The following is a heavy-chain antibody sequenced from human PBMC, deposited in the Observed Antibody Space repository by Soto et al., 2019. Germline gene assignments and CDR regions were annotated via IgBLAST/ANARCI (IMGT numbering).Heavy chain of an antibody. CDR3: ARDRTDVYYYGSGSSNWFDP. V-gene: IGHV4-59*01. CDR1: GGSISSYY. D-gene: IGHD3-10*01. Sequence: SSETLSLTCTVSGGSISSYYWSWIRQPPGKGLEWIGYIYYSGSTNYNPSLKSRVTISVDTSKNQFSLKLSSVTAADTAVYYCARDRTDVYYYGSGSSNWFDPWGQGTLVTVSS. CDR2: IYYSGST. J-gene: IGHJ5*02.